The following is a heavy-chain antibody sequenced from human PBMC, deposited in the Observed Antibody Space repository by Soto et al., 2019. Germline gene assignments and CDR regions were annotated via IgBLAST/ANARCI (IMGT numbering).Heavy chain of an antibody. D-gene: IGHD2-15*01. CDR2: IIPIFGTA. CDR1: GGTFSSYA. V-gene: IGHV1-69*12. Sequence: QVQLVQSGAEVKKPGSSVKVSCKASGGTFSSYAISWVRPAPGQGLEWMGGIIPIFGTANYAQKFQGRVTITAVESTSTAYMELSSMRSEDTAVYSCGGTLGDYWYFDLWGRGTLVTVSS. CDR3: GGTLGDYWYFDL. J-gene: IGHJ2*01.